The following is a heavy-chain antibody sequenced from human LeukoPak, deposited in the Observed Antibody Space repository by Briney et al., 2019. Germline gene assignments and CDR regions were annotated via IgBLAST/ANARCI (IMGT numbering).Heavy chain of an antibody. V-gene: IGHV3-7*01. Sequence: GGSLRLSCAVSGFTFSSYWVSWVRQAPGKGLEWVANMPPDGNEKYYMDSVRGRFTISRDNAKNSLYLQMNSLRAEDTAVYYCARVRFHCSGGSCYYYYYYYYYMDVWGKGTTVTVSS. J-gene: IGHJ6*03. CDR3: ARVRFHCSGGSCYYYYYYYYYMDV. D-gene: IGHD2-15*01. CDR2: MPPDGNEK. CDR1: GFTFSSYW.